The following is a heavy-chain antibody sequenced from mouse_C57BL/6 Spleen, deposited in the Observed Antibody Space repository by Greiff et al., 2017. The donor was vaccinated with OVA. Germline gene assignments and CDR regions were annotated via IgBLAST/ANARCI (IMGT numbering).Heavy chain of an antibody. V-gene: IGHV6-3*01. Sequence: EVKVEESGGGLVQPGGSMKLSCVASGFTFSNYWMNWVRQSPEKGLEWVAQIRLKSDNYATHYAESVKGRFTISRDDSKSSVYLQMNNLRAEDTGIYYCTTDYYYAMDYWGQGTSVTVSS. CDR2: IRLKSDNYAT. J-gene: IGHJ4*01. CDR1: GFTFSNYW. CDR3: TTDYYYAMDY.